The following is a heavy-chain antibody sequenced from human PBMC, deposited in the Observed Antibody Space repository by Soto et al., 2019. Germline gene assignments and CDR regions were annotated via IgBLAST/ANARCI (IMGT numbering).Heavy chain of an antibody. CDR1: GDSISGYY. CDR3: ARGTFTFGPRIFDL. Sequence: QVQLQESGPGLVKPSETLSLTCSVSGDSISGYYWSWIRQPPGKGLEWIGYIYHSDSTTTRYNPSLESRVTISVDTSKSQVSLSLNSVTAADTVLYYRARGTFTFGPRIFDLWGPGTQVIASS. J-gene: IGHJ4*02. V-gene: IGHV4-59*01. D-gene: IGHD3-16*01. CDR2: IYHSDSTTT.